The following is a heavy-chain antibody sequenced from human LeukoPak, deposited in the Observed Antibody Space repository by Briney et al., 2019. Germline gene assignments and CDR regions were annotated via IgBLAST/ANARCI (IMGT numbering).Heavy chain of an antibody. J-gene: IGHJ4*02. CDR2: INWNGCST. D-gene: IGHD1-26*01. CDR3: ARAGVYSGSYYGRYFDY. V-gene: IGHV3-20*04. Sequence: GGSVRLSCAACGFTFHDYGMSWVRQAPGKGWEWVSGINWNGCSTGYPDFVRGRFTNYRHNHKNSQYVPVNGQQEGDTALCFCARAGVYSGSYYGRYFDYWGQGTLVTVS. CDR1: GFTFHDYG.